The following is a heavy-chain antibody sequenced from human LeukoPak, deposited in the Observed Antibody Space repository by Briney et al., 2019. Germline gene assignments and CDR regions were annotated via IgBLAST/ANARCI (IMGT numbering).Heavy chain of an antibody. CDR1: GYTFTGYY. J-gene: IGHJ6*03. Sequence: ASVKVSCKASGYTFTGYYMHWVRQAPGQGLEWMGWINPNSGDTNYAQKFQGRVTMTRDTSISTAYMELSSLRSDDTAVYYCSRDFGEPTGYYMDVWGKGTTVTVSS. D-gene: IGHD3-3*01. CDR2: INPNSGDT. CDR3: SRDFGEPTGYYMDV. V-gene: IGHV1-2*02.